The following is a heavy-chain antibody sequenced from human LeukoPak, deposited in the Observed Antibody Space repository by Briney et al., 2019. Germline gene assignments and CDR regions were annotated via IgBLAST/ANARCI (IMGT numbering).Heavy chain of an antibody. CDR2: FDPEDGET. CDR3: ATVGREYYYYYMDV. V-gene: IGHV1-24*01. J-gene: IGHJ6*03. D-gene: IGHD3-10*01. Sequence: ASVKVSCKVSVYTLTELSMHWVRQAPGKGLEWMGGFDPEDGETIYAQKFQGRVTMTEDTSTDTAYMELSSLRSEDTAVYYCATVGREYYYYYMDVWGKGTTVTVSS. CDR1: VYTLTELS.